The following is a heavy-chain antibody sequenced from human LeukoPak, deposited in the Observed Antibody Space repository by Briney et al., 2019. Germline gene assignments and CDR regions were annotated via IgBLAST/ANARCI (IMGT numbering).Heavy chain of an antibody. CDR1: GFTFSSYG. Sequence: GGSLRLSCAASGFTFSSYGMHWVRQAPGKGLEWVAVISYDGSNKYYADSVKGRFTISRDNSKNTLYLQMNSLRAEDTAVYYCANDLWSHILLSAIGYWGQRTLVTVSS. V-gene: IGHV3-30*18. J-gene: IGHJ4*02. CDR3: ANDLWSHILLSAIGY. CDR2: ISYDGSNK. D-gene: IGHD2/OR15-2a*01.